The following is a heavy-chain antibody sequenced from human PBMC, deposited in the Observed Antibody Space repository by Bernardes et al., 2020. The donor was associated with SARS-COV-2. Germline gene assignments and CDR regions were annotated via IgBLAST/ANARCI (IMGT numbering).Heavy chain of an antibody. J-gene: IGHJ3*01. CDR2: ILPHNCDT. CDR3: ARDRATGSYFVDDAFDF. Sequence: ASVKVSCKASGYTFNSHGISWVRQAPGQGLEWLGWILPHNCDTNYSEKVQGRVTMTTDTSTNTAYMELRSLRSGDTAVYYCARDRATGSYFVDDAFDFWGQGTVVIVSS. D-gene: IGHD1-26*01. CDR1: GYTFNSHG. V-gene: IGHV1-18*01.